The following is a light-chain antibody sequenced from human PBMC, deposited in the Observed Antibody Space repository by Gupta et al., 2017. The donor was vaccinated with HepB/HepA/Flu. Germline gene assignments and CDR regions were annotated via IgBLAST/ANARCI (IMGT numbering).Light chain of an antibody. CDR2: LGS. CDR1: QSLLHSNGYNY. V-gene: IGKV2-28*01. J-gene: IGKJ1*01. Sequence: DIVMTQSPLSLPVTPGEPASISCRSSQSLLHSNGYNYLDWYVQKPGQSPQLLIYLGSNRASGVPDRFSGSGSGTDFTLKISRVEAEDVGFYYCMQSLQSPRTFGQGTKVEIK. CDR3: MQSLQSPRT.